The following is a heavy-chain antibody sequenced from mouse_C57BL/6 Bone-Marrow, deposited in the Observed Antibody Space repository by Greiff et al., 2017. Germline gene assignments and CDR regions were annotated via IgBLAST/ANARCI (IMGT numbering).Heavy chain of an antibody. CDR3: ARERPTMITTGGYWYFDV. CDR1: GYTFTSYW. V-gene: IGHV1-52*01. J-gene: IGHJ1*03. CDR2: IDPSDSET. Sequence: QVQLKQPGAELVRPGSSVKLSCKASGYTFTSYWMHWVQPRPIHGLEWIGNIDPSDSETHYNQQFTDTATLTVDKSSSTAYMQLSSLTSEDSAVYYCARERPTMITTGGYWYFDVWGTGTTVTVSS. D-gene: IGHD2-4*01.